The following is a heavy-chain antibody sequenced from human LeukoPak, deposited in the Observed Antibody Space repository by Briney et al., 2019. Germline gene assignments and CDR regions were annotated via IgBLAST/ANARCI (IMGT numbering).Heavy chain of an antibody. V-gene: IGHV4-34*01. Sequence: SETLSLTCAVYGGSFSGYYWSWIRQPPGKGLEWIGEINDSGSTNYNPSLKSRVTISVDTSKNQFSLKLSSVTAADTAVYYCASGYGDYYVFDYWGQGTLVTVSS. CDR2: INDSGST. CDR1: GGSFSGYY. D-gene: IGHD4-17*01. J-gene: IGHJ4*02. CDR3: ASGYGDYYVFDY.